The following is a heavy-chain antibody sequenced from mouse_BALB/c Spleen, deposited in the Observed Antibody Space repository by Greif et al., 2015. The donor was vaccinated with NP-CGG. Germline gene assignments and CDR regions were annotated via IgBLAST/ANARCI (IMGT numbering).Heavy chain of an antibody. CDR1: GYSITSGYY. Sequence: EVQVVESGPGLVKPSQSLSLTCSVTGYSITSGYYWNWIRRFPGNKLEWMGYISYDGSNNYNPSLKNRISITRDTSKNQFFLKLNSVTTEDTATYYCARERDYYGSRYYFDYWGQGTTLTVSS. J-gene: IGHJ2*01. V-gene: IGHV3-6*02. D-gene: IGHD1-1*01. CDR2: ISYDGSN. CDR3: ARERDYYGSRYYFDY.